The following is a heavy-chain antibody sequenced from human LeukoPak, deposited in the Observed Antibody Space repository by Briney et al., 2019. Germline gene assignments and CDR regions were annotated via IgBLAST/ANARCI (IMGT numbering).Heavy chain of an antibody. Sequence: GGSLRLSCAASGFSFSSYSMNWVRQAPGKGREGVSYISSSSSTIYYADSVKGRFTISRDNAKNSLYLQMNSLRDEDTAVYYCARGGPRYYDYWGQGTLVTVSS. CDR1: GFSFSSYS. D-gene: IGHD1-26*01. V-gene: IGHV3-48*02. CDR3: ARGGPRYYDY. J-gene: IGHJ4*02. CDR2: ISSSSSTI.